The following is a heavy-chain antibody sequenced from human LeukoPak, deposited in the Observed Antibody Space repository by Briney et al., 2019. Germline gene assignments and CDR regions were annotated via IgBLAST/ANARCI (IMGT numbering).Heavy chain of an antibody. V-gene: IGHV1-18*01. CDR3: ARGVPSKRYFDWLSSLDAFDI. Sequence: ASVKVSCKASGYTFTSYGISWVRQAPGQGLEWMGWISAYNGNTNYAQKLQGRVTMTTDTSTSTAYMELRSLRSDDTAVYYCARGVPSKRYFDWLSSLDAFDIWGQGTMVTVSS. J-gene: IGHJ3*02. CDR1: GYTFTSYG. CDR2: ISAYNGNT. D-gene: IGHD3-9*01.